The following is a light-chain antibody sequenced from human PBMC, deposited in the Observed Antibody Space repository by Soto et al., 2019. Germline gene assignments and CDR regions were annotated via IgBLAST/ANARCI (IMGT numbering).Light chain of an antibody. CDR3: GTWDTRLSVVV. Sequence: QSVLTQPPSVSAAHGQKVTISCSGSGSNIGKNDVTWYLQLPGAAPKLLIYDTNKRPSGIPDRFSGSKSGTSATLGITGLRTGDEADYFCGTWDTRLSVVVFGGWSKVTVL. J-gene: IGLJ2*01. CDR1: GSNIGKND. CDR2: DTN. V-gene: IGLV1-51*01.